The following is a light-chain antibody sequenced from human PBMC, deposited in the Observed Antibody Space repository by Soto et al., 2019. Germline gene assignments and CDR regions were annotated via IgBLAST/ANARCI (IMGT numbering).Light chain of an antibody. CDR3: QQHYSTPYI. Sequence: DIVMTQSPDSLAVSLGERATINCKSSQSVLYSSNNLNYLAWYQQKPGQPPKLLIYWASTRESGVPDRFSGSGSGTDFTLTISSLQAEDVAVYYCQQHYSTPYIFGQGTKLEIK. CDR1: QSVLYSSNNLNY. J-gene: IGKJ2*01. V-gene: IGKV4-1*01. CDR2: WAS.